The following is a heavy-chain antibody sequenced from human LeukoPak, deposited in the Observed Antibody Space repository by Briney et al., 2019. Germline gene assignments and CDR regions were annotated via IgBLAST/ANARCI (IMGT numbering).Heavy chain of an antibody. CDR3: AKDAYYCDSSGYYDY. CDR1: GFTFSSYA. V-gene: IGHV3-23*01. D-gene: IGHD3-22*01. J-gene: IGHJ4*02. Sequence: GRSLRLSCAASGFTFSSYAMSWVRQAPGKGLEWVSAISGSGGSTYYADSVKGRFTIARDNSKNKLYLQMNSLRVEDTAVYYCAKDAYYCDSSGYYDYWGQGTLVTVSS. CDR2: ISGSGGST.